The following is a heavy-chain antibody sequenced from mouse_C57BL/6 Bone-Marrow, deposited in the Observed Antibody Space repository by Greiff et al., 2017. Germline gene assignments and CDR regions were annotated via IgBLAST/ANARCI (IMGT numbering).Heavy chain of an antibody. CDR3: TFYYYGSSSFWYFDV. V-gene: IGHV14-4*01. J-gene: IGHJ1*03. CDR1: GFNIKDDY. D-gene: IGHD1-1*01. CDR2: IDPENGDT. Sequence: VQLKQSGAELVRPGASVKLSCTASGFNIKDDYMHWVKQRPEQGLEWIGWIDPENGDTGYASKFQGKATITADTSSNTAYLQLSSLTSEDTAVYYCTFYYYGSSSFWYFDVWGTGTTVTVSS.